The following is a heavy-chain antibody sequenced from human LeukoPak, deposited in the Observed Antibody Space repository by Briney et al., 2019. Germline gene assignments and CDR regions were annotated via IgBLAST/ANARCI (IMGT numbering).Heavy chain of an antibody. J-gene: IGHJ3*01. V-gene: IGHV3-74*01. D-gene: IGHD3-22*01. CDR1: GFTFSTYW. Sequence: GESLRLSCAASGFTFSTYWMHWVRQAPGKGLVWVARINGDGGDTNYADSGKGRFTISRDNARNTVYLQVNCLRAEDTAVYYCARGWVPSDITLKWGQGTMVTVSS. CDR3: ARGWVPSDITLK. CDR2: INGDGGDT.